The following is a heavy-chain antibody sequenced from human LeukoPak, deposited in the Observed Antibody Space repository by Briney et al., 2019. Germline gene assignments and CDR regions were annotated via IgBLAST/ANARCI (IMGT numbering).Heavy chain of an antibody. J-gene: IGHJ4*02. CDR3: ARQKDYYDSSGYWGNFDY. D-gene: IGHD3-22*01. CDR1: GYSFTSYW. CDR2: IYPGDSDT. Sequence: GESLKISCKGSGYSFTSYWIGWVRQMPGKGLEWMGIIYPGDSDTRYSPSFQGQVTISADKSISTAYLQWSSLKASDTAMYYCARQKDYYDSSGYWGNFDYWGQGTLVTVSS. V-gene: IGHV5-51*01.